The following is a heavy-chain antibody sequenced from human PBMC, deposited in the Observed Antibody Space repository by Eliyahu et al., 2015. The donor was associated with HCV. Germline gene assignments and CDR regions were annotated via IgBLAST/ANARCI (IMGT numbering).Heavy chain of an antibody. D-gene: IGHD6-13*01. CDR1: S. Sequence: SMNWVRQAPGKGLEWVSSISSSSSYIYYADSVKGRFTISRDNARNSQYLQMNSLRDEDTAVYYCARGRIAPNGMDVWGQGTTVTVSS. CDR2: ISSSSSYI. V-gene: IGHV3-21*01. J-gene: IGHJ6*02. CDR3: ARGRIAPNGMDV.